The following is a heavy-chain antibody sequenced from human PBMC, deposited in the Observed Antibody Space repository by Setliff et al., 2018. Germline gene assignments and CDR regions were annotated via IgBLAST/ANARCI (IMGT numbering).Heavy chain of an antibody. CDR2: LYPDGST. CDR3: ARAVDSSGYFPFWYFDL. J-gene: IGHJ2*01. Sequence: KPSETLSLTCTVSGASISNYFWTWIRQPAGSGLEYIGRLYPDGSTNYNPSLRSRLTMSVDTSKSQFSLNLTSVTAADTAIYFCARAVDSSGYFPFWYFDLWGRGTLVTSPQ. D-gene: IGHD3-22*01. V-gene: IGHV4-4*07. CDR1: GASISNYF.